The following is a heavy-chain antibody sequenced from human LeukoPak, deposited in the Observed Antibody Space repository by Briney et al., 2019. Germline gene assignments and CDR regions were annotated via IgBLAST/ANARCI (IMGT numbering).Heavy chain of an antibody. Sequence: GGSLRLSCAASGFTFSSYSMNWVRQAPGKGLEWVSSISSSSSYIYYADSVKGRFTISRDNAKNTLYPQMNSLRAEDTAVYYCARGFVRFGDAFDIWGQGTMVTVSS. J-gene: IGHJ3*02. CDR2: ISSSSSYI. CDR1: GFTFSSYS. CDR3: ARGFVRFGDAFDI. D-gene: IGHD3-10*01. V-gene: IGHV3-21*01.